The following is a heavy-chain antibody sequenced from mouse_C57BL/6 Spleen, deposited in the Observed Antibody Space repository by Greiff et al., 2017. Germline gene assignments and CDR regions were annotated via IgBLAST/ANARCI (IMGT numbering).Heavy chain of an antibody. Sequence: VQLQQSGPELVKPGASVKISCKASGYTFTDYYMNWVKQSHGKSLEWIGDINPNNGGTSYNQKFKGKATLTVDKSSSTAYMELRSLTSEDSAVYYCASPWDPYAMDYWGQGTSVTVSS. CDR2: INPNNGGT. D-gene: IGHD4-1*01. V-gene: IGHV1-26*01. CDR1: GYTFTDYY. CDR3: ASPWDPYAMDY. J-gene: IGHJ4*01.